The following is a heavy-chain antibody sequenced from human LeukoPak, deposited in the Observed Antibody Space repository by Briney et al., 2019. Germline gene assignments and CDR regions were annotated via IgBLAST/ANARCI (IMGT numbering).Heavy chain of an antibody. J-gene: IGHJ6*02. CDR1: GYSISSGYY. V-gene: IGHV4-38-2*02. CDR3: ARDSWDGFAPYYGMDV. CDR2: IWHSGST. D-gene: IGHD1-26*01. Sequence: SETLSLTCTVSGYSISSGYYWGWIRQPPGRGLEWIGNIWHSGSTYYNPSLKSRVTISLDKSKNQFSLKLNSVTAADTAVYYCARDSWDGFAPYYGMDVWGQGTTVTVSS.